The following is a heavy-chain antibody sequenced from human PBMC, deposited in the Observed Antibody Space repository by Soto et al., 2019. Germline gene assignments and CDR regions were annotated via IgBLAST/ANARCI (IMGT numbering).Heavy chain of an antibody. J-gene: IGHJ4*02. CDR2: ISYDGSNK. CDR3: ARSLTGAFDY. CDR1: GFTFSSYG. V-gene: IGHV3-30*03. Sequence: QVQLVESGGGVVQPGRSLRLSCAASGFTFSSYGMHWVRQAPGKGLEWVAVISYDGSNKYYADSVKGRFTISRDNSKNTLYLQMNSLRAEDTAVYYCARSLTGAFDYWGQGTLVTVSS. D-gene: IGHD3-9*01.